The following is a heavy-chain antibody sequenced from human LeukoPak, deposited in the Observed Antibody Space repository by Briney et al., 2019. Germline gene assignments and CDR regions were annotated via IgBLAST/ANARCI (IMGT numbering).Heavy chain of an antibody. J-gene: IGHJ5*02. D-gene: IGHD2-2*02. CDR3: ANGPVVPAAIKGNWFDP. CDR1: GFTFSSYA. CDR2: ISGSGGST. Sequence: PGGSLRLSCAASGFTFSSYAMSWVRQAPGKGLEWVSAISGSGGSTYYADSVKGRFTISRDNSKNTLYLQMNSLRAEDTAVYYCANGPVVPAAIKGNWFDPWGQGTLVTVSS. V-gene: IGHV3-23*01.